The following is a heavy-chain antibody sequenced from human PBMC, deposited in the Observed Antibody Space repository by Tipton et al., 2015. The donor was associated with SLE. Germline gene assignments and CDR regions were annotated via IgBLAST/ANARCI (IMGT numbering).Heavy chain of an antibody. CDR3: ARAKRSSTTWGYWFDP. V-gene: IGHV4-59*11. J-gene: IGHJ5*02. CDR2: IYNNGNT. D-gene: IGHD2-2*01. Sequence: TLSLTCTVSGASISSHYWNWIRQPPGKGLEWIGNIYNNGNTNYNPSLKSRVTISVDTSRNQSFLKLSSVTAADTALYYCARAKRSSTTWGYWFDPWGQGTLATVSS. CDR1: GASISSHY.